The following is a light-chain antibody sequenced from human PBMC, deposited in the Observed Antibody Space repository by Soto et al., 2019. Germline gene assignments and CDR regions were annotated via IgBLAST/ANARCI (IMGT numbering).Light chain of an antibody. Sequence: IVLTQSPGTLSLSPGERATLSCRASQSVSTRHLAWYQQKPGQAPRLLMYGAFIRATGIPDRISGSGYGTDFSLTISRLEPEDFAVYYCQQYGSSPWTFGQGTTVEIK. V-gene: IGKV3-20*01. CDR3: QQYGSSPWT. J-gene: IGKJ1*01. CDR2: GAF. CDR1: QSVSTRH.